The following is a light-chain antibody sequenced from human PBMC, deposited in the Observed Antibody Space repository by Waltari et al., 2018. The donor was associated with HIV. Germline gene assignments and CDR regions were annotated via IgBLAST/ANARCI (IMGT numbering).Light chain of an antibody. CDR1: SGHSSYD. V-gene: IGLV4-69*01. Sequence: QVVLTQAPSASASLGTSVNFTCTLSSGHSSYDIAWHQQPPGKGPRYLMKLHSDGSHNRGDGIPARFSGSSSGAERHLIISSLHSDDEADYYCQTWGSGIVIFGGGTKLTVL. CDR2: LHSDGSH. J-gene: IGLJ2*01. CDR3: QTWGSGIVI.